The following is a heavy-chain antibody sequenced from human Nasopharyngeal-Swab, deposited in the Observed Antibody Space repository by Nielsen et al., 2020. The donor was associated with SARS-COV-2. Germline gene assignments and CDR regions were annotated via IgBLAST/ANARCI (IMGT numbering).Heavy chain of an antibody. CDR3: ARGVSPY. J-gene: IGHJ4*02. V-gene: IGHV4-39*07. Sequence: GSLRLSCTVSGGSISSSSYYWGWIRQPPGKGLEWIGSIYYSGSTYYNPSLKSRVTISVDTSKNQFSLKLSSVTAADTAVYYCARGVSPYWGQGTLVTVSS. CDR2: IYYSGST. CDR1: GGSISSSSYY.